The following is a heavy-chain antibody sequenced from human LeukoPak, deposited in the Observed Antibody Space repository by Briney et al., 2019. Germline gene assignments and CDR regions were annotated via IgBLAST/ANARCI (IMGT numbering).Heavy chain of an antibody. V-gene: IGHV3-15*01. D-gene: IGHD1-14*01. J-gene: IGHJ4*02. CDR1: GFTSSNAW. CDR2: IKRQTEGWTK. Sequence: SGGSLRLSCATSGFTSSNAWMHWVRQTPGKGLEWVARIKRQTEGWTKDYAAPVKGRFTISRDDSKSTLYLQMNSLQIEDTAVYYCSRNADHDWWGQGTLVTVSS. CDR3: SRNADHDW.